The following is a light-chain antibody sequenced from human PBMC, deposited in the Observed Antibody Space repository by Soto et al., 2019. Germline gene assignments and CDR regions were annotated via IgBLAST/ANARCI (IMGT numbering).Light chain of an antibody. J-gene: IGLJ1*01. CDR3: SSYTSTSTLYV. CDR1: TNDVGGYKY. V-gene: IGLV2-14*01. Sequence: QSALTQPASVSGSPGQSITISCTGTTNDVGGYKYVSWYQQHPDKAPKLLIYEVSHRPSGVSNRFSGSKSGNTASLTISGLQAEDEADYYCSSYTSTSTLYVFGTGTKVTVL. CDR2: EVS.